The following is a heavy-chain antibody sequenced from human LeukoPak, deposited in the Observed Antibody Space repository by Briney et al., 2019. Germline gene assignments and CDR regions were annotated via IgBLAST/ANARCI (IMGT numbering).Heavy chain of an antibody. D-gene: IGHD1-26*01. CDR2: ISAYNGNT. CDR1: GYSFNNYG. CDR3: ARDHEGIVGARSMDY. V-gene: IGHV1-18*01. J-gene: IGHJ4*02. Sequence: ASVKVSCKASGYSFNNYGISWVRQAPGQGLEWMGWISAYNGNTNYAQKLQGRVTMTTDTSTSTAYMELRSLRSDDTAVYYCARDHEGIVGARSMDYWGQGTLVTVSS.